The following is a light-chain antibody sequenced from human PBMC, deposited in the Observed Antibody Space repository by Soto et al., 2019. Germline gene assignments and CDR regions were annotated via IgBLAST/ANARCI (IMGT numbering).Light chain of an antibody. CDR1: QCVSSN. V-gene: IGKV3D-15*01. CDR3: QQYNNWPPVT. J-gene: IGKJ4*01. Sequence: EIVMTQSRATLSVSPGERATLSCRASQCVSSNLAWYQQKPGQAPRLLIYGASTRATGIPARFSGSGSGTEFALTISSLQSEDFAVHYCQQYNNWPPVTFGGGTKVEIK. CDR2: GAS.